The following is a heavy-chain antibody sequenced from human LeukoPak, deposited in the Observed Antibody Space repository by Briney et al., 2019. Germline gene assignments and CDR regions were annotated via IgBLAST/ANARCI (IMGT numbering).Heavy chain of an antibody. CDR1: GFTFTNSA. D-gene: IGHD3-16*02. J-gene: IGHJ4*02. CDR2: IVVGSGNT. V-gene: IGHV1-58*01. Sequence: SVNVSCKASGFTFTNSAVQWVRQARGQRLEWIGWIVVGSGNTNYAQKFQERVTITRDMSTSTAYMELSSLRSEDTAVYYCAAAPPTYYDYVWGSYRFSAFDYWGQGTLVTVSS. CDR3: AAAPPTYYDYVWGSYRFSAFDY.